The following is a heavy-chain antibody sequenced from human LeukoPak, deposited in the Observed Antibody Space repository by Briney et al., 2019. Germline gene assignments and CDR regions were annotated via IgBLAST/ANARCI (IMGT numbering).Heavy chain of an antibody. CDR2: ISGSGSST. V-gene: IGHV3-23*01. D-gene: IGHD6-13*01. CDR3: AKMYSSSWYYFDY. Sequence: PGGSLRLSYAASGFTFSSSAMSWVRQVPGKGLEWVSTISGSGSSTYYADSVKGRFTISRDNSKNTLYLQMNSLRAEDTAVYYCAKMYSSSWYYFDYWGQGTLVTVSS. CDR1: GFTFSSSA. J-gene: IGHJ4*02.